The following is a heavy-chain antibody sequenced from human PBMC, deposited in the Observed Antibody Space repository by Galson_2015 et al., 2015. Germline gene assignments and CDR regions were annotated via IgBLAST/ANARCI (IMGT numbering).Heavy chain of an antibody. CDR3: AKDGSVAGPKPHSYY. Sequence: SVKVSCKASGYTFTGYYMHWLRQAPGQGLEWMGWINPNSGTTNYAQKMQGWVTMTRDKSISTAYMEISRLLSDDTAMYYCAKDGSVAGPKPHSYYSAQRTLVTVSS. D-gene: IGHD6-19*01. V-gene: IGHV1-2*04. J-gene: IGHJ4*02. CDR1: GYTFTGYY. CDR2: INPNSGTT.